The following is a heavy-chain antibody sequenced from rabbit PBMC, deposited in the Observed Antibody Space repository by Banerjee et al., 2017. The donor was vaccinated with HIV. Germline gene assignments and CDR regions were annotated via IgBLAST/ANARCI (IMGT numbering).Heavy chain of an antibody. CDR3: ARGRVGYYDMDP. Sequence: QQQLEESGGDLVKPEGSLTLTCAASGFSFSSNYWICWVRQAPGKGLEWIACIYASNGDTYYASWAKGRFTISKTSSTTVTLQMTSLTAADTATYFCARGRVGYYDMDPWGPGTLVTVS. CDR2: IYASNGDT. V-gene: IGHV1S45*01. J-gene: IGHJ6*02. CDR1: GFSFSSNYW.